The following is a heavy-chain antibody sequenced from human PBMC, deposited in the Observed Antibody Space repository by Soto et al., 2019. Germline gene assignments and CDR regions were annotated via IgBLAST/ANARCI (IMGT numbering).Heavy chain of an antibody. J-gene: IGHJ4*02. CDR3: ARATIFGVVMLGYYFDY. D-gene: IGHD3-3*01. Sequence: QVQLVQSGAEVKKPGASVKVSCKASGYTFITYSMHWVRQAPGQRLEWMGWINAGDGNTKYSQKFQDRVTFTRDTSATAAYMELSSLRSDDTAVYYCARATIFGVVMLGYYFDYWGQGTLVPVSS. V-gene: IGHV1-3*01. CDR1: GYTFITYS. CDR2: INAGDGNT.